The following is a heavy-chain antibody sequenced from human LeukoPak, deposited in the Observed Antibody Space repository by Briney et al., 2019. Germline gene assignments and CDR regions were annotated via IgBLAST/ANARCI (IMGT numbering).Heavy chain of an antibody. J-gene: IGHJ4*02. D-gene: IGHD3-22*01. V-gene: IGHV4-61*01. CDR1: GGSVSSGSYY. CDR3: ARLHSVVVITTYFDY. Sequence: SETLSLTCTASGGSVSSGSYYWSWIRQPPGKGLEWIGYGSTNYNPSLKSRVTISVDTSKNQFSLKLSSVTAADTAVYYCARLHSVVVITTYFDYWGQGTLVTVSS. CDR2: GST.